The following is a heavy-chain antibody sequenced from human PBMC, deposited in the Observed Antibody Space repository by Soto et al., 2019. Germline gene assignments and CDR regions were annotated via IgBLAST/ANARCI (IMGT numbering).Heavy chain of an antibody. Sequence: ASVKVSCKASGYTFTSYYVHWVRQAPGQGLEWMGIINPSGGSTSYAQKFQGRVTMTRDTSTSTVYMELSSLRAEDTAVYYCAKSFLKSYGDFPDDYYYYGMDVSGQATTVTVS. D-gene: IGHD4-17*01. CDR2: INPSGGST. CDR3: AKSFLKSYGDFPDDYYYYGMDV. CDR1: GYTFTSYY. V-gene: IGHV1-46*01. J-gene: IGHJ6*02.